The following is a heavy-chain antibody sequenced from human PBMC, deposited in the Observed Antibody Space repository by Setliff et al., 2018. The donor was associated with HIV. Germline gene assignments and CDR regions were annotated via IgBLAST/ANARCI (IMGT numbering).Heavy chain of an antibody. CDR1: GFTVSSNY. V-gene: IGHV3-53*01. D-gene: IGHD5-18*01. Sequence: GGSLRLSCAASGFTVSSNYMSWVRQAPGKGLEWVSLIYSGGDTYYADSVKGRFTISRDNSKNTLYLQMNNLRAGDTAVYYCAKKGDSNSYGWIDYWGQGTLVTVSS. J-gene: IGHJ4*02. CDR2: IYSGGDT. CDR3: AKKGDSNSYGWIDY.